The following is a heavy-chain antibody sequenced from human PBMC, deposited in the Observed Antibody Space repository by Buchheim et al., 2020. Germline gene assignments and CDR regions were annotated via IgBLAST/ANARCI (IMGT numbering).Heavy chain of an antibody. V-gene: IGHV4-39*01. CDR1: GGSISSSSYY. D-gene: IGHD3-10*01. Sequence: QLQLQESGPGLVKPSETLSLTCTVSGGSISSSSYYWGWIRQPPGKGLEWIGSIYYSGSTYYNPSLKSRVTISVDTSKNQFSLKLSSVTAADTAVYYCARQAFDWWEGDITMVRGVIWSEDDYWGQGTL. J-gene: IGHJ4*02. CDR2: IYYSGST. CDR3: ARQAFDWWEGDITMVRGVIWSEDDY.